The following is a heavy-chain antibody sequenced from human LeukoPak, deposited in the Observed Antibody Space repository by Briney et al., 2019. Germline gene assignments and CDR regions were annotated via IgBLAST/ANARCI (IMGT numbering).Heavy chain of an antibody. CDR2: IYYSGST. Sequence: PSETLSLTCTVSGDPIRTYYWSWIRQPPGKGLEWIGSIYYSGSTNYNPSLKSRVTISVDTSKNQFSLKVSSVTAADTAVYYCARALTPGFCSGGTCSYFDFWGQGTLVTVSS. D-gene: IGHD2-15*01. V-gene: IGHV4-59*01. CDR3: ARALTPGFCSGGTCSYFDF. CDR1: GDPIRTYY. J-gene: IGHJ4*02.